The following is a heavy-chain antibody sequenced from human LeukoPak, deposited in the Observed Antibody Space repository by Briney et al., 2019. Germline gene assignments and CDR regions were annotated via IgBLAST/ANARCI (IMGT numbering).Heavy chain of an antibody. V-gene: IGHV3-64D*06. Sequence: PGGSLRLSCSVSGLSFSRYPMHWVRQAPGKGLEYASAISSNGGSTYYADSVKGRFTISRDNSKNTMYLQMNSLRGEDTAVYYCVKDQAGTTGYAFDIWGQGTVVTVSS. CDR3: VKDQAGTTGYAFDI. CDR1: GLSFSRYP. J-gene: IGHJ3*02. D-gene: IGHD1-1*01. CDR2: ISSNGGST.